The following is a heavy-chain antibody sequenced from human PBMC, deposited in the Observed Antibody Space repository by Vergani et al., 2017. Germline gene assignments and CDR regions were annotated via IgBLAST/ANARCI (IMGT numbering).Heavy chain of an antibody. CDR2: IKSDGRT. D-gene: IGHD2-2*01. V-gene: IGHV3-66*02. Sequence: VELLESGGGLAQPGGSLRVSCSASGFRVTTYYMSWVRQAPGKGLELVSVIKSDGRTSYAGSVRGRFTISRDTSRNAVYLQMNILRVEDTGVYYCTRSDCSSTTCYGHYFDLWGDRGMVTVFS. CDR1: GFRVTTYY. J-gene: IGHJ4*01. CDR3: TRSDCSSTTCYGHYFDL.